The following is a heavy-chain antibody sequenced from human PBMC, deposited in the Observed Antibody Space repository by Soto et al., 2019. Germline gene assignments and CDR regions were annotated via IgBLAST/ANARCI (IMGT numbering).Heavy chain of an antibody. Sequence: QVQLVESGGGVVQPGWSPRLSCAASGFTFSSYAMQWVRQAPGKGLEWVAGISYDGGTKTYADSVKGRFTISSDNSKNTLSLQMNSLTGEDPAVYYCASRSPSSGTSFNDAFEFWCQGTMVTVSS. CDR3: ASRSPSSGTSFNDAFEF. D-gene: IGHD3-3*01. CDR1: GFTFSSYA. V-gene: IGHV3-30-3*01. CDR2: ISYDGGTK. J-gene: IGHJ3*01.